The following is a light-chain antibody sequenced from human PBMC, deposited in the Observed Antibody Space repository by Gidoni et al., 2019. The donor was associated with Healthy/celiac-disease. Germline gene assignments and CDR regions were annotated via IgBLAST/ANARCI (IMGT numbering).Light chain of an antibody. CDR1: QRVSSY. J-gene: IGKJ3*01. V-gene: IGKV3-11*01. Sequence: EIVLTQSPVTLSLSPGERATLSCRASQRVSSYLAWYQQKPGQAPRPLIYDASNRATGVPARFSGSGSGTDFTLTIGSLEPEDFAVYYCQQRSNWPPVSFTFXPXTKVDIK. CDR2: DAS. CDR3: QQRSNWPPVSFT.